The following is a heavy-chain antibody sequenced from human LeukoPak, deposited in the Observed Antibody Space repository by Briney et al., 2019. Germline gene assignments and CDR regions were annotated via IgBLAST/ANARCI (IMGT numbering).Heavy chain of an antibody. V-gene: IGHV3-23*01. D-gene: IGHD1-26*01. J-gene: IGHJ4*02. CDR1: GFTFTSYG. Sequence: PGGSLRLSCAASGFTFTSYGMTWVRQAPGEGLEWVSAISGGGGHTYYADSVKGRFTISRHNSKNTLYLQMNSLRAEDTAVYYCARVDSGSSLYYFDYWGQGTLVTVSS. CDR2: ISGGGGHT. CDR3: ARVDSGSSLYYFDY.